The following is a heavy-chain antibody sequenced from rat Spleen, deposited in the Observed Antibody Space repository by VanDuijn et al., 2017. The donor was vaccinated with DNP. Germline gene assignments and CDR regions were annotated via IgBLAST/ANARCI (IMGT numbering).Heavy chain of an antibody. CDR3: ARHTYVHFFDY. CDR2: MWNGGGT. Sequence: QVQLKESGPGLVQPSQTLSLTCTVSGFSLTTYNVHWVRQPPGKGLEWMGAMWNGGGTDYSSVLKSRLSITRDTSKSQVFLKMNSLQAEDTATYYCARHTYVHFFDYWGQGVLVTVSS. D-gene: IGHD2-1*01. J-gene: IGHJ2*01. CDR1: GFSLTTYN. V-gene: IGHV2-30*01.